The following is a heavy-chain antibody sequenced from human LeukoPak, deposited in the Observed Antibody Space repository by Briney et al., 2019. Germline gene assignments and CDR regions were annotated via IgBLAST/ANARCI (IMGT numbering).Heavy chain of an antibody. V-gene: IGHV3-30-3*01. CDR1: GFTFSSYA. J-gene: IGHJ1*01. Sequence: GGSLRLSCAASGFTFSSYAMHWVRQAPGKGLEWVAVISYDGSNKYYADSVKGRFTISRDNSKNTLYLQMNSLRAEDTAVYYCARGRRAYNTLKYFQHWGQGTLVTVSS. D-gene: IGHD1-1*01. CDR3: ARGRRAYNTLKYFQH. CDR2: ISYDGSNK.